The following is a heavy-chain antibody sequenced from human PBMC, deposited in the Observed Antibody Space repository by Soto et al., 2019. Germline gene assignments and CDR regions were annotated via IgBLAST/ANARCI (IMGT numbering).Heavy chain of an antibody. Sequence: GGSLRLSCATSGFTFSSHGMSWVRQAPGKGLDWVSGITGSGRNTYYADSVKGRFTISRDNSKNTLYLQMNSLRAEDTAVYYCAIKDLGAPHYYYYYGMDVWGQGTTVTVSS. V-gene: IGHV3-23*01. D-gene: IGHD1-26*01. CDR3: AIKDLGAPHYYYYYGMDV. J-gene: IGHJ6*02. CDR1: GFTFSSHG. CDR2: ITGSGRNT.